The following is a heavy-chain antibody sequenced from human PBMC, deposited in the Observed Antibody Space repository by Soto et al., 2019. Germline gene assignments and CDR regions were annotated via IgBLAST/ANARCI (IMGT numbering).Heavy chain of an antibody. D-gene: IGHD2-15*01. CDR2: IYYSGST. V-gene: IGHV4-39*01. J-gene: IGHJ5*02. Sequence: QLQLQESGPGLVKPSETLSLTCTVSGGSISSGSYYWGWIRQPPGKGLEWIGTIYYSGSTYYHPSIRSRVTLSVDTSKNQFSLKLTSVTAADTAVYYCARLEGYCSGGTCYRTSGWFDPWGQGTPVTVSS. CDR3: ARLEGYCSGGTCYRTSGWFDP. CDR1: GGSISSGSYY.